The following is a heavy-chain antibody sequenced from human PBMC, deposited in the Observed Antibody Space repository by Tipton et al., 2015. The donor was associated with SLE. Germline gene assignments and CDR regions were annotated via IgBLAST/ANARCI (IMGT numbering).Heavy chain of an antibody. CDR3: ARHSRGIAVAGGLDY. CDR1: GGSISSYY. D-gene: IGHD6-19*01. V-gene: IGHV4-59*08. J-gene: IGHJ4*02. Sequence: TLSLICTVSGGSISSYYWSWIRQPPGKGLEWIGCIYYSGSTYYNPSLKSRVTISVDTSKNQFSLKLSSVTAADTAVYYCARHSRGIAVAGGLDYWGQGTLVTVSS. CDR2: IYYSGST.